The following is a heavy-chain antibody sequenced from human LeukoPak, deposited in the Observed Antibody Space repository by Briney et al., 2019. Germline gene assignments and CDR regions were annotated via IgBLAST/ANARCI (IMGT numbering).Heavy chain of an antibody. CDR3: ARGCSSTSCYGNFDY. CDR2: MNPNSGNT. D-gene: IGHD2-2*01. V-gene: IGHV1-8*01. CDR1: GYTFTSYD. Sequence: ASVKVSCKASGYTFTSYDINWVRQATGQGLEWMGWMNPNSGNTGYAQKFQGGVTITRDISISTAYMELRSLRSDDTAVYYCARGCSSTSCYGNFDYWGQGTLVTVSS. J-gene: IGHJ4*02.